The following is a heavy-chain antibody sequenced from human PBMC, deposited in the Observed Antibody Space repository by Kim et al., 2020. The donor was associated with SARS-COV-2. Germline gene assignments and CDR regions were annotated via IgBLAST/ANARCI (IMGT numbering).Heavy chain of an antibody. Sequence: NPSLKSRVTISVDTSKNQFSLKLSSVTAADTAVYYCARGKNVVAPYYFDYWGQGTLVTVSS. CDR3: ARGKNVVAPYYFDY. V-gene: IGHV4-59*09. J-gene: IGHJ4*02. D-gene: IGHD2-2*01.